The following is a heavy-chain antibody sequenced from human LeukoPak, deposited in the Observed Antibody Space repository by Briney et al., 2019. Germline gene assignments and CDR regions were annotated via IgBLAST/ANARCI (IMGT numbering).Heavy chain of an antibody. Sequence: PGRSLRLSCAASGFTFSCYGMHWVRQAPGKGLEWVAVISYDGSNKYYADSVKGRFTISRDNSKNTLYLQMNSLRAEDTAVYYCAWGPKYYDFWSGYSPLSYWGQGTLVTVSS. CDR3: AWGPKYYDFWSGYSPLSY. CDR1: GFTFSCYG. J-gene: IGHJ4*02. D-gene: IGHD3-3*01. CDR2: ISYDGSNK. V-gene: IGHV3-30*03.